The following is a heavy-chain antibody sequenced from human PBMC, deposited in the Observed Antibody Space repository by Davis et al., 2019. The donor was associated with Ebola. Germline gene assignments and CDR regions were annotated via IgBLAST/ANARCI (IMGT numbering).Heavy chain of an antibody. CDR2: VYSSGGT. CDR1: GGSISGYY. J-gene: IGHJ4*02. Sequence: SETLSLTCTVSGGSISGYYWSWIRQPPGKGLEWIGYVYSSGGTEYTPSLKSRVTMSVDTSKSQFSLKLRAVTAADTAVYYCARTDRFCSGGSCYSGDDFDYWGQGILVTVSS. V-gene: IGHV4-59*13. CDR3: ARTDRFCSGGSCYSGDDFDY. D-gene: IGHD2-15*01.